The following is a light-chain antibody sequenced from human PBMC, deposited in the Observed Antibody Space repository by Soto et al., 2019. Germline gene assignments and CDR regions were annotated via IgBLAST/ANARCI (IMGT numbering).Light chain of an antibody. V-gene: IGKV1-33*01. CDR3: QQYDSVPIT. CDR2: DAS. Sequence: DIHLTQSPSSLAASVGDRVTITCLASQDINNFLNWHQQKLGKAPKVLISDASNLETGVPSRFSGTGSATSFTLTISSLQPEDIGTYYCQQYDSVPITFGQGTRLEI. CDR1: QDINNF. J-gene: IGKJ5*01.